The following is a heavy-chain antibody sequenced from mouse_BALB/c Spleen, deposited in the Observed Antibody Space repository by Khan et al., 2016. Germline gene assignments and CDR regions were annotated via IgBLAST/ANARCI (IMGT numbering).Heavy chain of an antibody. Sequence: EVQLQESGPGLVKPSQSLSLTCTVTGYSITSDYAWNWIRQFPGNKLEWMGYISYSGSTSYNPSLKSRISITRDTSKNQFFLQLNSVTTEDTATYYCACANWAPFYAIDYWGQGTSVTVSS. CDR2: ISYSGST. CDR3: ACANWAPFYAIDY. D-gene: IGHD4-1*01. J-gene: IGHJ4*01. V-gene: IGHV3-2*02. CDR1: GYSITSDYA.